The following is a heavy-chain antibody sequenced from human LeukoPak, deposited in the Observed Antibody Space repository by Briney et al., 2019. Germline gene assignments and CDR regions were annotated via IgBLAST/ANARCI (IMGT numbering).Heavy chain of an antibody. CDR3: VRVSVVYGMDV. Sequence: SETLSLTCSVSGGSISSDYWAWIRQPPGKGLDWIGYMYYAGSTNYNPSLKSRVTISLATSKKQFSLKLSSVTAADTAVYYCVRVSVVYGMDVWGRGATVTVSS. CDR1: GGSISSDY. CDR2: MYYAGST. V-gene: IGHV4-59*01. J-gene: IGHJ6*02.